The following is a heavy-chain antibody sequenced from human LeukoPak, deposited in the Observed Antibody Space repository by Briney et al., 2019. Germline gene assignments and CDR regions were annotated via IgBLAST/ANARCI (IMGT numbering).Heavy chain of an antibody. D-gene: IGHD2-2*01. CDR2: ISGSGGST. CDR3: AKSGPYCSSTSCNYFDY. J-gene: IGHJ4*02. V-gene: IGHV3-23*01. CDR1: RFTFSNFA. Sequence: GALRLSCAASRFTFSNFAMSWVRQAPGKGLEWVSAISGSGGSTYYADSVKGRFTISRDNSKNALFLQMNSLRAEDTAVYYCAKSGPYCSSTSCNYFDYWGQGTLVTVSS.